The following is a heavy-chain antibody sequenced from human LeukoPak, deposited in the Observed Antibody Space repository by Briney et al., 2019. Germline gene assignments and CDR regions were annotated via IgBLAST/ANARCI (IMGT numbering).Heavy chain of an antibody. CDR3: ARYCGGSATDYFHY. J-gene: IGHJ1*01. Sequence: EAAVKVSCKASSYDFTDCGIAWVRQAPGQGREWMGSISGKTGKVDVAQEFQGRVTMTADTSTNTAYVDLGSLRSDDTAVYYCARYCGGSATDYFHYWGQGTLVIVSS. D-gene: IGHD2-21*01. CDR1: SYDFTDCG. V-gene: IGHV1-18*01. CDR2: ISGKTGKV.